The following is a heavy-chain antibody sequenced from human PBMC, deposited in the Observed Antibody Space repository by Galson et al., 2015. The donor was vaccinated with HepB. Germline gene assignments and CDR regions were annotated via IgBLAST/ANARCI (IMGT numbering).Heavy chain of an antibody. Sequence: ETLSLTCTVSGYSISSCYYWGWIRQPPGKGLEWIGSIYHSGSTYYNPSLKSRVTISVDTSKNQFSLKLSSVTAADTAVYYCAREEGKSRELLRGNYWGQGTLVTVSS. D-gene: IGHD1-26*01. CDR2: IYHSGST. V-gene: IGHV4-38-2*02. J-gene: IGHJ4*02. CDR1: GYSISSCYY. CDR3: AREEGKSRELLRGNY.